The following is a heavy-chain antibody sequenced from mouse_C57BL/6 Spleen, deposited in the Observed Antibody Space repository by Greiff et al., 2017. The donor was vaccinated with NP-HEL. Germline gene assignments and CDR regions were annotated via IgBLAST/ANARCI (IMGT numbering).Heavy chain of an antibody. D-gene: IGHD1-1*01. J-gene: IGHJ2*01. CDR1: GFNIKNTY. CDR2: IDPANGNT. Sequence: VQLKESVAELVRPGASVKLSCTASGFNIKNTYMHWVKQRPEQGLEWIGRIDPANGNTKYAPKFQGKATITADTSSNTAYLQLSSLLSEDTAIYYCARSSGSSYWYFDYWGQGTTLTVSS. V-gene: IGHV14-3*01. CDR3: ARSSGSSYWYFDY.